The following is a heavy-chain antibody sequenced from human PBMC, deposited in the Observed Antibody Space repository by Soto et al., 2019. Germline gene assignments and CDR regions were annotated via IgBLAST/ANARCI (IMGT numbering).Heavy chain of an antibody. D-gene: IGHD6-6*01. CDR1: GGTFSSYA. CDR2: IIPIFGTA. J-gene: IGHJ5*02. V-gene: IGHV1-69*12. Sequence: QVQLVQSGAEVKKPGSSVKVSCKASGGTFSSYAISWVRQAPGQGLEWMGGIIPIFGTANYAQKFQGRVTITADESTSTAYMELSSLRSEDTAVYYCARVIQSIAARRVNRFDPWGQGTLVTVSS. CDR3: ARVIQSIAARRVNRFDP.